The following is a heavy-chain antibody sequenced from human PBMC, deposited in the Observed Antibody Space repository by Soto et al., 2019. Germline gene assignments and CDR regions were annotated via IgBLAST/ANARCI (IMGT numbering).Heavy chain of an antibody. CDR2: INPDNGNT. D-gene: IGHD2-15*01. Sequence: ASVKVSCTASGYTFTRYTMNWVRQAPGQRLEWMGWINPDNGNTKSSQKFQDRVIITRDTSASTAYMDLSSLRSEDTAVYYCARGIETGHLEPWCQGTLVTVSS. CDR1: GYTFTRYT. J-gene: IGHJ5*02. V-gene: IGHV1-3*01. CDR3: ARGIETGHLEP.